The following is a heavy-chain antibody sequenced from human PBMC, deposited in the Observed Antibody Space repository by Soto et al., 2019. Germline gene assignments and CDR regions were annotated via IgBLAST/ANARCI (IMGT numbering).Heavy chain of an antibody. CDR2: ISGSGGST. CDR1: GFTFSSYA. J-gene: IGHJ4*02. Sequence: PGGSLRLSCAASGFTFSSYAMSWVRQAPGKGLEWVSAISGSGGSTYYADSVKGRFTISRDNSKNTLYLQMNSLRAEDTAAYYCAKGLSSSWTLGYWGQGTLVTVSS. D-gene: IGHD6-13*01. CDR3: AKGLSSSWTLGY. V-gene: IGHV3-23*01.